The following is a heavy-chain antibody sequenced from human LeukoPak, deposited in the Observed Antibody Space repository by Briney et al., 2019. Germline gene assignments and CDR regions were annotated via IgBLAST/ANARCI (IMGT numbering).Heavy chain of an antibody. CDR3: ATARNYDYIWGNYRSFDY. CDR1: GYTLAEFS. J-gene: IGHJ4*02. CDR2: FDPEAGET. V-gene: IGHV1-24*01. Sequence: ASVKVSCKVSGYTLAEFSMHWVRQAPGKGLEWMGGFDPEAGETIFAQRFQGRVTLTEDISTDTAYMEMSSLRSEDTAVYYCATARNYDYIWGNYRSFDYWGQGTLVTVSS. D-gene: IGHD3-16*02.